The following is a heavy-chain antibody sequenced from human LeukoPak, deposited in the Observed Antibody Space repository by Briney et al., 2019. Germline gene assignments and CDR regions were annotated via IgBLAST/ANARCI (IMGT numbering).Heavy chain of an antibody. CDR1: GFTFSSYA. Sequence: GGSLRLSCAASGFTFSSYAMSWVRQAPGKGLEWVSVIYSGGSTYYADSVKGRFTISRDNSKNTLYLQMNSLRAEDTALYHCAREVDGAVVVPAAVNWFDPWGQGTLVTVSS. D-gene: IGHD2-2*01. CDR2: IYSGGST. J-gene: IGHJ5*02. V-gene: IGHV3-66*01. CDR3: AREVDGAVVVPAAVNWFDP.